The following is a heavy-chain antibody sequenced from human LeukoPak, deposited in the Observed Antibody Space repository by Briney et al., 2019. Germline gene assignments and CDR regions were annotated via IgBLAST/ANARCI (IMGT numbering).Heavy chain of an antibody. CDR3: ARERPRMLSYY. J-gene: IGHJ4*02. CDR1: GFTFSSYW. CDR2: IKQGGSEK. D-gene: IGHD2-8*01. Sequence: GGSLRLSCAASGFTFSSYWMSWVRQAPGKGLEWVADIKQGGSEKYYVDSVKGRFTISRDNAKNSLYLQMNSLRAEDTAVYYCARERPRMLSYYWGQGTLVTVSS. V-gene: IGHV3-7*01.